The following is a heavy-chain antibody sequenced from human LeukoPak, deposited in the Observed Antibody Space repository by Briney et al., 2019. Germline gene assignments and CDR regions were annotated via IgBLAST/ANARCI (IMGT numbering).Heavy chain of an antibody. CDR2: INHSGST. CDR3: ARILTIFGVAGRGYYYYGMDV. Sequence: PSETLSLTCAVYGGSFSGYYWSWIRQPPGKGLEWIGEINHSGSTNYNPSLKSRVTISVDTSKNQFSLKLSSVTAADTAVYYCARILTIFGVAGRGYYYYGMDVWGQGTTVTVSS. J-gene: IGHJ6*02. V-gene: IGHV4-34*01. D-gene: IGHD3-3*01. CDR1: GGSFSGYY.